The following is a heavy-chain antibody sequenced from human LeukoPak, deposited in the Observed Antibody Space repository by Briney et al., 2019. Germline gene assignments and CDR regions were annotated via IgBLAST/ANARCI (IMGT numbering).Heavy chain of an antibody. V-gene: IGHV1-69*01. CDR2: IIPIFGTA. J-gene: IGHJ3*02. CDR1: GGTFSSYA. CDR3: ASQIVVNAFDI. D-gene: IGHD3-22*01. Sequence: SVKVSCKASGGTFSSYAISWARQAPGQGLEWMGGIIPIFGTANYAQKFQGRVTITADESTSTAYMELSSLRSEDTAVYYCASQIVVNAFDIWGQGTMVTVSS.